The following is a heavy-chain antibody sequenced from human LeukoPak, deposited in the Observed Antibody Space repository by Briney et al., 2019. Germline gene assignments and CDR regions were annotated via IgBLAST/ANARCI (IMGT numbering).Heavy chain of an antibody. V-gene: IGHV4-59*01. CDR3: AREGRLMGYSGGLGFVY. CDR1: GGSISTYY. Sequence: SETLSLTCTVSGGSISTYYWSWIRQPPGEGLEWIGNTYYSGSTIYNPSLKSRVTISVDTSKNQFSLKLSSVTAADTAVYYCAREGRLMGYSGGLGFVYWGQGTLVTVSS. J-gene: IGHJ4*02. CDR2: TYYSGST. D-gene: IGHD6-19*01.